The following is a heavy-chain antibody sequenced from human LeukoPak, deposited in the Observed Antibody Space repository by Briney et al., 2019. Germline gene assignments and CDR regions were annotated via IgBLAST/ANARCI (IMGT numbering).Heavy chain of an antibody. V-gene: IGHV4-59*01. CDR2: IYYSGIT. CDR1: GGSISSYY. J-gene: IGHJ4*02. CDR3: ARDRGSSPDYFDY. D-gene: IGHD6-6*01. Sequence: SETLSLTCTVSGGSISSYYWSWIRKPPGKGLEWIGYIYYSGITHYYPSLKSRVTISLDTSKNQFSLKLSSVTAADTAVYYCARDRGSSPDYFDYWGQGTLVTVSS.